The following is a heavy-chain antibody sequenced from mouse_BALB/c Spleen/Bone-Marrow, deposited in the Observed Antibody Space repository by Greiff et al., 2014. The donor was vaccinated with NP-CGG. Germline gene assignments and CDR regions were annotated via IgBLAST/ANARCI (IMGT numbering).Heavy chain of an antibody. CDR1: GFNIKETY. J-gene: IGHJ3*01. Sequence: VQLQQSGAELVKPGASVKLSCTASGFNIKETYMHWVKQRPEQGLEWIGRIDPANGNTKYDPKFQGKATITADTSSNTAYLQLSSLTSEDTAVYYCAPYYYGSSQFAYWGQGTLATVSA. D-gene: IGHD1-1*01. V-gene: IGHV14-3*02. CDR3: APYYYGSSQFAY. CDR2: IDPANGNT.